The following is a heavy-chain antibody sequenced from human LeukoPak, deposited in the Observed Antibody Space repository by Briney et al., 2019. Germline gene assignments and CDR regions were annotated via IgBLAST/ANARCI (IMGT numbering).Heavy chain of an antibody. J-gene: IGHJ3*02. V-gene: IGHV3-23*01. Sequence: GGSLRLSCAASGFTFSAYTMSWVRQAPGKGLEWVSGIVGSGGSTYYADSVKGRVTISRDNSKNTLYLQMNSLRAEDTAVYHCAKDGGRYCSGGSCYGDAFDIWGQGTMVTVSS. D-gene: IGHD2-15*01. CDR3: AKDGGRYCSGGSCYGDAFDI. CDR2: IVGSGGST. CDR1: GFTFSAYT.